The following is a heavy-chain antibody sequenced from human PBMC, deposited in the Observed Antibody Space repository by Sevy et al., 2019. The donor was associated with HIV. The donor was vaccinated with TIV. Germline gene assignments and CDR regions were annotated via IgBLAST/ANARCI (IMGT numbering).Heavy chain of an antibody. CDR2: IYYSGST. Sequence: SETLSLTCTVSGGSVSSGSYYWSWIRQPPGKGLELIGYIYYSGSTNYNPSLKSRVTISLDTSKDHFSLKMTSVTTADTAVYYCARDDPVMNAFDIWGQGTMVTVSS. J-gene: IGHJ3*02. CDR1: GGSVSSGSYY. CDR3: ARDDPVMNAFDI. V-gene: IGHV4-61*03. D-gene: IGHD3-16*01.